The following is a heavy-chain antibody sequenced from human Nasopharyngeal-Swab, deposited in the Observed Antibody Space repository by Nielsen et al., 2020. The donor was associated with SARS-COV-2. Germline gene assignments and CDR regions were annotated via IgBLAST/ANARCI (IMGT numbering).Heavy chain of an antibody. V-gene: IGHV3-9*01. CDR3: AKGLDLEWLLSDPYYFDY. CDR2: ISWNSGST. Sequence: GESLNISCAASGFTFDDYAMHWVRQAPGKGLEWVSGISWNSGSTGYADSVKGRFTISRDNAKTSLYLQMNSLRAEDTALYYCAKGLDLEWLLSDPYYFDYWGQGTLVTVSS. D-gene: IGHD3-3*01. J-gene: IGHJ4*02. CDR1: GFTFDDYA.